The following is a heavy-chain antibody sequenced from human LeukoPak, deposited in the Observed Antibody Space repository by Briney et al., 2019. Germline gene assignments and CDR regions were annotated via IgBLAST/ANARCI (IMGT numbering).Heavy chain of an antibody. D-gene: IGHD4-23*01. CDR1: GYTFTGYY. CDR3: ARGRLRWHYFDY. V-gene: IGHV1-2*02. J-gene: IGHJ4*02. CDR2: INPNSGGT. Sequence: ASVKVSCKASGYTFTGYYMHWVRQAPGQGLEWMGWINPNSGGTNYAQKFQGRVTMTRDTSISTAYMELSRLRSDDTAVYHCARGRLRWHYFDYWGQGTLVTVSS.